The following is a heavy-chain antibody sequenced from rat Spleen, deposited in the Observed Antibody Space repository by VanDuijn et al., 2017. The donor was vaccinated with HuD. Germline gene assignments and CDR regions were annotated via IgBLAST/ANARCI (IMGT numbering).Heavy chain of an antibody. Sequence: VQVKESGPGLVQPSQTLSLTCTVSGISFTDYSVHWVRQPPGKGLEWMGRVRYDGDTYYNSTLKSRLSISRDTSKSQVFLKMNSLQNEDTAIYYCTRAPGKGYVMDAWGQGTAVTVSS. D-gene: IGHD5-1*01. V-gene: IGHV2S30*01. CDR1: GISFTDYS. CDR2: VRYDGDT. CDR3: TRAPGKGYVMDA. J-gene: IGHJ4*01.